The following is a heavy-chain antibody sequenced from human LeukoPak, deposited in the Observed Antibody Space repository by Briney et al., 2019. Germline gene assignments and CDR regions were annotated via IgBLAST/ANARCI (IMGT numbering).Heavy chain of an antibody. V-gene: IGHV4-34*01. CDR2: INHSGST. CDR3: ARGLYYYDSSGFDY. Sequence: SETLSLTCAVYGGSFSGYYWSWICQPPGKGLEWIGEINHSGSTNYNPSLKSRVTVSVDTSKNQFSLKLSSVTAADTAVYYCARGLYYYDSSGFDYWGQGTLVTVSS. D-gene: IGHD3-22*01. CDR1: GGSFSGYY. J-gene: IGHJ4*02.